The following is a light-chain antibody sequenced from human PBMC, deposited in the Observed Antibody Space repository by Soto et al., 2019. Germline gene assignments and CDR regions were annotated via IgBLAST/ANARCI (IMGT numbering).Light chain of an antibody. CDR1: DSDVGGYNF. CDR2: EVT. J-gene: IGLJ1*01. Sequence: QSALTQPASVSGSPGQTIAISCTGTDSDVGGYNFVSWYRQHPGKAPQLIIYEVTNRPSGVSNRFSGSKSGNTASLTISGLQADDEADFYCSSYAGSSTFVFGTGTKLTVL. V-gene: IGLV2-14*01. CDR3: SSYAGSSTFV.